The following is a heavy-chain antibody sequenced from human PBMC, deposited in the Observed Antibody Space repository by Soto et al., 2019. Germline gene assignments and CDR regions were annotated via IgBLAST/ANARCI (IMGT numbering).Heavy chain of an antibody. CDR1: GGSISSYY. D-gene: IGHD5-18*01. Sequence: SETLSLTCTVSGGSISSYYWSWIRQPPGRGLEWIGYIYYSGSTNYNPSLKSRVTISVDTSKNQFSLKLSSVTAADTAVYYCARDGYSYGFGYWGQGTLVTVSS. CDR2: IYYSGST. J-gene: IGHJ4*02. CDR3: ARDGYSYGFGY. V-gene: IGHV4-59*01.